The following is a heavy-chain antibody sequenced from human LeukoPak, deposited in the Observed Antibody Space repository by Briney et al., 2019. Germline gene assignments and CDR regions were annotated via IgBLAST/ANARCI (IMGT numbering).Heavy chain of an antibody. CDR1: GGSITSSNFY. J-gene: IGHJ4*02. V-gene: IGHV4-39*07. D-gene: IGHD3-22*01. Sequence: SETLSLTCTVSGGSITSSNFYWGWIRRPPGKGLEWIGSIFYTGNTYYQPSLRGRLSISLDTSKNLFSLRLNSVTAADTAVYYCARNYYDSSGYYIDQFYFDSWGQGTLVTVSS. CDR2: IFYTGNT. CDR3: ARNYYDSSGYYIDQFYFDS.